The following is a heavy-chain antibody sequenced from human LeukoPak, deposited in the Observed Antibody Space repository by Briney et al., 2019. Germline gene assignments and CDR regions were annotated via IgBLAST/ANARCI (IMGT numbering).Heavy chain of an antibody. V-gene: IGHV1-8*03. CDR2: MNPDSGNT. CDR3: SRGRWELGQDY. CDR1: GYTFTNYD. J-gene: IGHJ4*02. Sequence: ASVTLSCKTYGYTFTNYDINWVRQAPGQGLEWMLWMNPDSGNTGYAQKFQGRVTVTTDMSTTTAYMDLSSLTSEDTAVYYCSRGRWELGQDYWGQGTLVTVSS. D-gene: IGHD1-26*01.